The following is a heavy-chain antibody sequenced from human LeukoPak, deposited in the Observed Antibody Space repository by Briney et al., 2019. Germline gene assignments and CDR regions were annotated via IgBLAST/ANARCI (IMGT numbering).Heavy chain of an antibody. CDR2: ISWDGDRI. D-gene: IGHD5-24*01. J-gene: IGHJ4*02. CDR3: AKDLLDDVDGYNHAFDY. V-gene: IGHV3-43*01. CDR1: GFTFDDYT. Sequence: GGSLRLSCAASGFTFDDYTMHWVRQPPGKGLEWVSFISWDGDRIYYADSVRARFTISRDNSKNSLYLQMNSLRSEDTALYYCAKDLLDDVDGYNHAFDYWGQGALVTVSS.